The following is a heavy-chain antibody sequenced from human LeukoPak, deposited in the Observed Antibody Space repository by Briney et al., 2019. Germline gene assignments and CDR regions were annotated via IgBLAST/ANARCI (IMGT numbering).Heavy chain of an antibody. Sequence: PGGSLRLSCTASGFTFGDYGMSWVRQAPGKGLEWVGFIQSRTYGGTTQYAASVKGRFTISRDDSKSIAYLQMNSLKTEDTAVYYCTASDHLYCSSISCHFDYWGQGILVIVSS. CDR2: IQSRTYGGTT. V-gene: IGHV3-49*04. CDR1: GFTFGDYG. CDR3: TASDHLYCSSISCHFDY. D-gene: IGHD2-2*01. J-gene: IGHJ4*02.